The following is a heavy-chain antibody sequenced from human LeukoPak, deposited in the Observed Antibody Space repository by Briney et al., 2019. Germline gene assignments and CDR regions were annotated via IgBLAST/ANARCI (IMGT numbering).Heavy chain of an antibody. J-gene: IGHJ4*02. CDR3: ARAGKKYAFDY. CDR1: GYSFTSHD. D-gene: IGHD3-10*01. CDR2: VNPNSSNT. Sequence: ASVKVSCKASGYSFTSHDINWVRQATGQGLEWMGCVNPNSSNTGYAQRFQGRVTMTTDTSIKTAYIELSGVRSEDTALYYCARAGKKYAFDYWGQGTLVTVSS. V-gene: IGHV1-8*01.